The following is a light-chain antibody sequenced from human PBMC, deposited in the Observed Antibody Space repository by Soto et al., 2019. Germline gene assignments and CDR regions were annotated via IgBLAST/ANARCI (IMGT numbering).Light chain of an antibody. V-gene: IGLV1-40*01. CDR3: KSYDSSLSGFYV. J-gene: IGLJ1*01. CDR1: NSNIGAGYD. Sequence: QSVLTQPPSVSGAPGQWVTISCTGSNSNIGAGYDVHWYQLLPGAAPKLLIYGSTKRPSGVPDRFSGSKSGTSASLAITGLQAEDEADHHCKSYDSSLSGFYVFGTGTKVTVL. CDR2: GST.